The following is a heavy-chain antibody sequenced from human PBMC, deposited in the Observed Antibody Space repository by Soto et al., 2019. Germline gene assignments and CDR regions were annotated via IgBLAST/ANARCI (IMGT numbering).Heavy chain of an antibody. Sequence: EVQVVESGGGLVQPGGSLRLSCAASGFTFTSYWMTWVRQAPGRGLEWVANIKKDGSEKSYVDSVKGRFTISRDNAKSPRILQMDSLRADDPAVYYCVREIASRLWGKGTTVIVSS. CDR2: IKKDGSEK. D-gene: IGHD2-21*01. CDR1: GFTFTSYW. CDR3: VREIASRL. V-gene: IGHV3-7*01. J-gene: IGHJ6*04.